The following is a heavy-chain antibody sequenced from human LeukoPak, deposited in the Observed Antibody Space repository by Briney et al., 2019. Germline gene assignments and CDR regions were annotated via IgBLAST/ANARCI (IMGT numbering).Heavy chain of an antibody. J-gene: IGHJ6*02. CDR3: ARWFTITSGDYDILTSSYHRGMDV. D-gene: IGHD3-9*01. Sequence: ASVKVSCTASGYAFTGYNMHWVRQAPGQGLEWVGWINPNSGGTNYAQKFQGRVTMTRDMSISTAYMELSRLTSDDTAVYYCARWFTITSGDYDILTSSYHRGMDVWGQGTTVTVSS. CDR1: GYAFTGYN. V-gene: IGHV1-2*02. CDR2: INPNSGGT.